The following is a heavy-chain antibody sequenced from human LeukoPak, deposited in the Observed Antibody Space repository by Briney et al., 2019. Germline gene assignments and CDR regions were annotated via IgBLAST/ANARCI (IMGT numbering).Heavy chain of an antibody. Sequence: ASVKVSCKASGYTFTSYAMHWVRQAPGQRPEWMGWINAGNGNTIYSQKFQGRVTITRDTSASTAYMELSSLRSEDTAVYYCARDVRGIQLWLNYWGQGTLVTVSS. J-gene: IGHJ4*02. CDR3: ARDVRGIQLWLNY. V-gene: IGHV1-3*01. D-gene: IGHD5-18*01. CDR1: GYTFTSYA. CDR2: INAGNGNT.